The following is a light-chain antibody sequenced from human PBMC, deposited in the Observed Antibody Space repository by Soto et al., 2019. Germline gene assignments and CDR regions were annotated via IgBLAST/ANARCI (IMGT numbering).Light chain of an antibody. V-gene: IGKV3-11*01. CDR3: QQRSNWPPGP. CDR1: QGISNS. Sequence: EIVLTQSPATLSLSPGERATLSCRASQGISNSLAWYQQIPGQAPRLLIYAASNRATGIPARFSGSGSGTDFTLTISSLEPEDFVFYYCQQRSNWPPGPFGQGTTVDIK. J-gene: IGKJ1*01. CDR2: AAS.